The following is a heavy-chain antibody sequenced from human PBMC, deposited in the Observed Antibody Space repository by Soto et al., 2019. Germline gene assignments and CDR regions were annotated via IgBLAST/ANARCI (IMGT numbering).Heavy chain of an antibody. CDR3: ARPTYCSSTHCSPFDY. V-gene: IGHV5-51*01. CDR1: PDNFNNYW. CDR2: IYPDDSDT. J-gene: IGHJ4*02. Sequence: GESLKISCKASPDNFNNYWIAWVRQMPGKGLEWMGVIYPDDSDTRYSPSFQGQVTISVDKSIRTVYLQWSSLKASDTAIYYCARPTYCSSTHCSPFDYWGQGTLVTVSS. D-gene: IGHD2-2*01.